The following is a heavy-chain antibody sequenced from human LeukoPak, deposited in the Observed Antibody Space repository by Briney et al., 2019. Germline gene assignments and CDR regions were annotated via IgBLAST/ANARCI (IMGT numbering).Heavy chain of an antibody. CDR1: GFTFSNYA. Sequence: PGGSLRVPCAASGFTFSNYAMSWVRQAPGKGLEWVSGISASGGSTYYAHFVNGRFTISRDNSKNTVSLQMDSLRAEDTALYYCAKSNGYTNSWYDYWGQGTLVSVSS. CDR2: ISASGGST. CDR3: AKSNGYTNSWYDY. J-gene: IGHJ4*02. V-gene: IGHV3-23*01. D-gene: IGHD6-13*01.